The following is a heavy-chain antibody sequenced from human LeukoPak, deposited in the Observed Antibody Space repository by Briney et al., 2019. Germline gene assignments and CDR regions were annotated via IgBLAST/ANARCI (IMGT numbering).Heavy chain of an antibody. D-gene: IGHD3-10*01. V-gene: IGHV4-30-4*01. Sequence: SETLSLTCTVSGGSISSGDYYWSWIRQPPGKGLEWIGYIYYSGSTYCNPSLKSRVTISVDTSKNQFSLKLSYVTAADTAVYYCAREPLRSGELDYWGQGTLVTVSS. CDR2: IYYSGST. J-gene: IGHJ4*02. CDR1: GGSISSGDYY. CDR3: AREPLRSGELDY.